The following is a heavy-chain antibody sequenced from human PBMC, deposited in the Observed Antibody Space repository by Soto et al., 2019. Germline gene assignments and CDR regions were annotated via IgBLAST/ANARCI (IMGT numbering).Heavy chain of an antibody. V-gene: IGHV1-3*01. CDR3: ARRYCSGGSCYPYFDY. CDR2: INAGNGNT. Sequence: ASVKVSCKASGYTFTSYAMHWVRQAPGQRLEWMGWINAGNGNTKYSQKFQGRVTITRDTSASTAYMELSSLRSEDTAVYYCARRYCSGGSCYPYFDYWGQGTLVTVSS. D-gene: IGHD2-15*01. J-gene: IGHJ4*02. CDR1: GYTFTSYA.